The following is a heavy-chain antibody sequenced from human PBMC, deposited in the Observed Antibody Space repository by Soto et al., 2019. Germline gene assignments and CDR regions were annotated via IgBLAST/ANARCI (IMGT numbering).Heavy chain of an antibody. J-gene: IGHJ4*02. CDR2: IFSNDEK. Sequence: SGPTLVNPTETLALTGTVSGISISNARVGVSWIRQPPGKALEWLAHIFSNDEKSYNTSLKTRPTISKDTSKSQVFLTLTNMDPVDTATYFCALAILRLGYCASTSCYELDYSGQGILVTVSS. CDR3: ALAILRLGYCASTSCYELDY. V-gene: IGHV2-26*01. D-gene: IGHD2-2*01. CDR1: GISISNARVG.